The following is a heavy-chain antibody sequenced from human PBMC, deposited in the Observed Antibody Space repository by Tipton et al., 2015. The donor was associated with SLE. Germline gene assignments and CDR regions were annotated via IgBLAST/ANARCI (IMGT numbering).Heavy chain of an antibody. CDR1: GGSFSGYY. CDR3: ARQGGWFRPDAFDI. V-gene: IGHV4-34*01. D-gene: IGHD3-10*01. CDR2: IYYSGST. J-gene: IGHJ3*02. Sequence: TLSLTCAVYGGSFSGYYWGWIRQPPGKGLEWIGRIYYSGSTYYNPSLKSRVTISVDTSKNQFSLKLSSVTAADTAVYYCARQGGWFRPDAFDIWGQGTMVTVSS.